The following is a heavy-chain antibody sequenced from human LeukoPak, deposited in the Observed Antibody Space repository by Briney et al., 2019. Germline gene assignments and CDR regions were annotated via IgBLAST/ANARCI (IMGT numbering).Heavy chain of an antibody. CDR2: INPNSGGT. J-gene: IGHJ6*02. CDR3: ARDSNVLMVYAIPFGNYYGMDV. D-gene: IGHD2-8*01. Sequence: ASVKVSCKASGYTFTGYYMHWVRQAPGQGLEWMGRINPNSGGTNYAQKFQGRVTMTRDTSISTAYMELSRLRSDDTAVYYCARDSNVLMVYAIPFGNYYGMDVWGQGATVTVSS. CDR1: GYTFTGYY. V-gene: IGHV1-2*06.